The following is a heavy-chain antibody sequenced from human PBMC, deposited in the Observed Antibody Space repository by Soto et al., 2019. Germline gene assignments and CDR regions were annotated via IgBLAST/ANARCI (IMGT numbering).Heavy chain of an antibody. Sequence: QVPLVESGGGLVKPGGSLRLSCAASGFTFSDYSMSWIRQAPGKGLERGSYISSSGSTIYYADSVKGRFTISRDNAKNSLYLQMNSLRAEDTAVYYCARDPREYYFDYWGQGTLVTVSS. CDR3: ARDPREYYFDY. V-gene: IGHV3-11*01. J-gene: IGHJ4*02. CDR2: ISSSGSTI. CDR1: GFTFSDYS.